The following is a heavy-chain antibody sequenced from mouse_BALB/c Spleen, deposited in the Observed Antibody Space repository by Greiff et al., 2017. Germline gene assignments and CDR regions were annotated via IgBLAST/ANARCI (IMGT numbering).Heavy chain of an antibody. Sequence: QVQLKESGPQLVRPGASVKISCKASGYSFTSYWMHWVKQRPGQGLEWIGMIDPSDSETRLNQKFKDKATLTVDKSSSTAYMQLSSPTSEDSAVYYCARVGLGYAMDYWGQGTSVTVSS. CDR1: GYSFTSYW. J-gene: IGHJ4*01. CDR2: IDPSDSET. CDR3: ARVGLGYAMDY. D-gene: IGHD4-1*01. V-gene: IGHV1S126*01.